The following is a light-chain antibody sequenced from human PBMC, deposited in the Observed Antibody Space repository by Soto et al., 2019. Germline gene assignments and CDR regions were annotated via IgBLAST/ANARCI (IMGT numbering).Light chain of an antibody. CDR2: TNN. CDR1: STNIGWNS. V-gene: IGLV1-44*01. Sequence: QSVLTQPPSASGTPGQRVSISCSGSSTNIGWNSISWYQNLPGTAPKLLIYTNNQRPSGVPARFSGSKSGTSASLAISGLQSEDEADYYCAAWDDSLSGWVFGGGTKVTVL. J-gene: IGLJ3*02. CDR3: AAWDDSLSGWV.